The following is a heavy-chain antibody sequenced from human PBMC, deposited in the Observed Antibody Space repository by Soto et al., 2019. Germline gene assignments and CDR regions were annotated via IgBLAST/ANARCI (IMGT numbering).Heavy chain of an antibody. CDR3: AALGGPTGNY. Sequence: SVKVACKASGFTFTSSAVQWVRQARGQRLEWIGWIVVGSGNTNYAQKFQERVTITRDMSTSTAYMELSSLRSDDTAVYYSAALGGPTGNYWGQGTLVTVSS. D-gene: IGHD3-10*01. CDR1: GFTFTSSA. V-gene: IGHV1-58*01. CDR2: IVVGSGNT. J-gene: IGHJ4*02.